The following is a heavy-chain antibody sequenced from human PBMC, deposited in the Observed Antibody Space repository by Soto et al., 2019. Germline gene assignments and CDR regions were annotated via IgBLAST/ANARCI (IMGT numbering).Heavy chain of an antibody. V-gene: IGHV3-30*18. CDR3: AKSWLSGSGSYLPS. CDR1: GFTFSSYG. J-gene: IGHJ4*02. D-gene: IGHD3-10*01. Sequence: GGSLRLSCAASGFTFSSYGMHWVRQAPGKGLEWVAVISYDGSNKYYADSVKGRFTISRDNSKNTLYLQVNSLRAEDKAVYYCAKSWLSGSGSYLPSWGQGTLVTVSS. CDR2: ISYDGSNK.